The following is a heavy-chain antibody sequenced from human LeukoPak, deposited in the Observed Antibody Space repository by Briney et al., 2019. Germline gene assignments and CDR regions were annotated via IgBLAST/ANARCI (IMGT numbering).Heavy chain of an antibody. CDR3: AKSPYSSSWYPLARFDY. Sequence: GRSLRLSCAASGFTFSSYSISWVRQAPRKGLEWVSAISGSGSSKYYADSVERRFTISRDNSKNTLYLQMNSLRAEDTAVYYCAKSPYSSSWYPLARFDYWGQGTLVTVSS. J-gene: IGHJ4*02. D-gene: IGHD6-13*01. V-gene: IGHV3-23*01. CDR1: GFTFSSYS. CDR2: ISGSGSSK.